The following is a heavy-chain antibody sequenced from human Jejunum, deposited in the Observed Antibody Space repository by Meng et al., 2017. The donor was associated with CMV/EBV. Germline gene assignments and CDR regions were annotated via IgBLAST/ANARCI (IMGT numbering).Heavy chain of an antibody. V-gene: IGHV1-46*02. CDR3: ARDLSSDTSAYYAPDH. CDR2: INPNGGGT. CDR1: FNNYH. J-gene: IGHJ4*02. D-gene: IGHD3-22*01. Sequence: FNNYHMHWVRPAPGQGLEWMGIINPNGGGTAGAQKFQGRVTMTRDTSTSTFYMELNSLRSEDTAVYYCARDLSSDTSAYYAPDHWGQGTLVTVSS.